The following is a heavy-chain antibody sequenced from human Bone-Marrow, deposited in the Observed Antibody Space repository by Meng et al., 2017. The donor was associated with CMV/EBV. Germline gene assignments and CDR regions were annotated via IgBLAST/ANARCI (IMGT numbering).Heavy chain of an antibody. V-gene: IGHV3-7*01. Sequence: GESLKISCVVSGFTFTDYYMSWVRQAPGKGLEWVANIKQDGSEKYYVDSVKGRFTISRDNAKKSLYLQMSGLRAEDTAVYYCVRDSLYSSGWYGDWFESWGQGTLVTVSS. D-gene: IGHD6-19*01. CDR2: IKQDGSEK. CDR1: GFTFTDYY. CDR3: VRDSLYSSGWYGDWFES. J-gene: IGHJ5*01.